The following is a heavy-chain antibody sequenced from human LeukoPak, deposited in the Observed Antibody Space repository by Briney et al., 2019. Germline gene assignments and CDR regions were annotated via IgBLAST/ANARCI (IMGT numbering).Heavy chain of an antibody. J-gene: IGHJ4*02. CDR2: ISSSGSTI. Sequence: KSGGSLRLSCAASGFTFSDYYMSWIRQAPGKGLEWVSYISSSGSTIYYADSVKGRFTISRDNAKNSLYLQMNSLRAEDTAVYYCARDLDEWELLPRLDYWGQGTLVTASS. V-gene: IGHV3-11*04. D-gene: IGHD1-26*01. CDR1: GFTFSDYY. CDR3: ARDLDEWELLPRLDY.